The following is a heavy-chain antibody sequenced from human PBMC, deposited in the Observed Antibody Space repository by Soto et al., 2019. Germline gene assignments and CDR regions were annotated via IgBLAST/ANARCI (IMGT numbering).Heavy chain of an antibody. CDR2: ISHSGTS. Sequence: QVQLQESGPGLVKPSGTLSLTCAVSGGSISSSHWWTWVRQSPGKGLEYIGEISHSGTSNSNPPLKSRVTISVDMSKNHFSLTLTSVTAADTAVYYCARVVLTISRGAFDAWGQGTLVIVSS. V-gene: IGHV4-4*02. D-gene: IGHD3-9*01. CDR1: GGSISSSHW. CDR3: ARVVLTISRGAFDA. J-gene: IGHJ3*01.